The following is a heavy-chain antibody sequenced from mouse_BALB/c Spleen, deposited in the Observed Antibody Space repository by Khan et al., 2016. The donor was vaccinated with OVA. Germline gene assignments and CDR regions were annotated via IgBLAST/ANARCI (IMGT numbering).Heavy chain of an antibody. J-gene: IGHJ1*01. Sequence: EVQLQQSGAELVKPGASVKLSCTASGFNIRDNYIHWVKQRPEQGLEWIGRIAPANGNVKYDPKFQGKATITADTSSNTAYLQVSSLTSEDSAVYYCADPSCDPRYFAVWGAGTTVTVSS. CDR3: ADPSCDPRYFAV. D-gene: IGHD2-13*01. V-gene: IGHV14-3*02. CDR2: IAPANGNV. CDR1: GFNIRDNY.